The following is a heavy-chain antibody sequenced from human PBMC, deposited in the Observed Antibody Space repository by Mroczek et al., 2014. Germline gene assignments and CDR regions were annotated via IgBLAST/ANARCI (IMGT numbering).Heavy chain of an antibody. J-gene: IGHJ3*02. CDR3: ARDLGSGSPFDI. CDR1: GGSISSYY. CDR2: IYYSGST. D-gene: IGHD3-22*01. V-gene: IGHV4-59*01. Sequence: VQLLESGPGLVKPSETLSLTCTVSGGSISSYYWSWIRQPPGKGLEWIGYIYYSGSTNYNPSLKSRVTISVDTSKNQFSLKLSSVTAADTAVYYCARDLGSGSPFDIWGQGTMVTVSS.